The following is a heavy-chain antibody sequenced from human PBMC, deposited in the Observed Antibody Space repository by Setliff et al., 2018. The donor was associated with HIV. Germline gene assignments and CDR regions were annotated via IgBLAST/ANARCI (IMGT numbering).Heavy chain of an antibody. J-gene: IGHJ5*02. D-gene: IGHD6-13*01. V-gene: IGHV4-34*01. CDR1: GGSLSGYY. CDR3: ARHRYSSSINWFDP. CDR2: IHSSGNT. Sequence: SETLSLTCAVYGGSLSGYYWSWIRQPPGKGLEWLGEIHSSGNTNYSPSLKGRVTISVDAPKNQYSLSLRSVTAADTAVYYCARHRYSSSINWFDPWGQGTLVTVSS.